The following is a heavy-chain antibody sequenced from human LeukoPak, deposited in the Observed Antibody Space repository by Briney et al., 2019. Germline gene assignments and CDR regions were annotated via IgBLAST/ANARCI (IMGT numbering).Heavy chain of an antibody. CDR1: GGTFSSYP. D-gene: IGHD6-6*01. CDR3: ARSSIAARFTQYNWFDP. J-gene: IGHJ5*02. V-gene: IGHV1-69*06. CDR2: IIPMFDTA. Sequence: GSSVKVSCKASGGTFSSYPISWVRQAPGQGLEWMGGIIPMFDTADFAQKFQGRVTITADKSTSTAYMELSSLRSEDTAVYYCARSSIAARFTQYNWFDPWGQGTLVTVSS.